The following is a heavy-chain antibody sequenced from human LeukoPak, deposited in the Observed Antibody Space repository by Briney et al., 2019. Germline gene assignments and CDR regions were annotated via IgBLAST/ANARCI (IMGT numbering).Heavy chain of an antibody. V-gene: IGHV4-59*01. J-gene: IGHJ4*02. D-gene: IGHD3-3*01. CDR3: ARGGYDSDFDY. Sequence: SETLSLTCTVSGGSISTYYWRWIRLPPGKGLEWVAYMYFTGRTHYNPSLKSRVTISEDTSKNQFSLRLSSVTPADTAVYYCARGGYDSDFDYWGQGTLVTVSS. CDR1: GGSISTYY. CDR2: MYFTGRT.